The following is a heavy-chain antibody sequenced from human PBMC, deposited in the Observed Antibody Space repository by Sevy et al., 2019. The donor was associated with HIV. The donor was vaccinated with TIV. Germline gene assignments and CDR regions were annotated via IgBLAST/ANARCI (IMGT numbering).Heavy chain of an antibody. J-gene: IGHJ4*02. Sequence: RGSLRLSCAASGFTFSRYSMSWVRQSPDKGLEWVSVVSDSGGNTIYADSVKGRFTVSRDNSRNTLYLQMNSLGAEDTAIYYCAIGLGYCSGGSCQHWGEGTLVTVSS. V-gene: IGHV3-23*01. D-gene: IGHD2-15*01. CDR3: AIGLGYCSGGSCQH. CDR1: GFTFSRYS. CDR2: VSDSGGNT.